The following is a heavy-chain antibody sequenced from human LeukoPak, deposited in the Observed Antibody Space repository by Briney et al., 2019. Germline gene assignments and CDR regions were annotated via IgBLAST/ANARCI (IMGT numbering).Heavy chain of an antibody. CDR3: ARSEYDYVWGSYRYTHFDY. CDR1: GYTFTSYG. V-gene: IGHV1-18*01. Sequence: GASVKVSCKASGYTFTSYGISWVRQAPGQGLEWMGWISAYNGNTNYAQKLQGRVTMTTDTSTSTAYMGLRSLRSDDTAVYYCARSEYDYVWGSYRYTHFDYWGQGTLVTVSS. J-gene: IGHJ4*02. CDR2: ISAYNGNT. D-gene: IGHD3-16*02.